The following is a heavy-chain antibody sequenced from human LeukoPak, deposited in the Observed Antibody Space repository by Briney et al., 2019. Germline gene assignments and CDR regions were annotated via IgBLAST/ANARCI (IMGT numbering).Heavy chain of an antibody. CDR3: TTHDLGYSGYDGL. CDR2: IRSRAQGYTT. D-gene: IGHD5-12*01. Sequence: GGSLKLSCAASGFSISDSSMHWVRQASGKGLEYVGHIRSRAQGYTTAYAASVKGRFTISRDDSENTAYLQMNSLKTDDTAVYYCTTHDLGYSGYDGLWRQGTLVTVSS. CDR1: GFSISDSS. J-gene: IGHJ4*02. V-gene: IGHV3-73*01.